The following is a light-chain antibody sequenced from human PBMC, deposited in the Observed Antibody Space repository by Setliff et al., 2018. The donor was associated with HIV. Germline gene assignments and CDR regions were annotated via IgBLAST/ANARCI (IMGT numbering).Light chain of an antibody. CDR2: EVS. V-gene: IGLV2-14*01. Sequence: QSALTQPASVSGSPGQSITISCTGTSSDVGTCNYVSWYQQHPGKAPKLMIYEVSNRPSGVSNRFSGSKSGNTASLTISGLQAEDEADYYCSSYTSNNLYVFGTGTKVTVL. CDR3: SSYTSNNLYV. CDR1: SSDVGTCNY. J-gene: IGLJ1*01.